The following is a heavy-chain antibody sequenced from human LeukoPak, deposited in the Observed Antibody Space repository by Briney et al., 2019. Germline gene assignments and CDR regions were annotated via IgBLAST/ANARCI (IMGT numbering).Heavy chain of an antibody. CDR2: IWYDGRNK. Sequence: PGRSLRLSCAASRFTLSSYDMHWVSQAPGDGLEWEGVIWYDGRNKYYADSVKGRFTISRDNSKNTLYLQMNSVRAEDTAVYYCAKNGVWSGYYPYYYYYYMDVWGKGTTVTVSS. J-gene: IGHJ6*03. V-gene: IGHV3-33*06. D-gene: IGHD3-3*01. CDR3: AKNGVWSGYYPYYYYYYMDV. CDR1: RFTLSSYD.